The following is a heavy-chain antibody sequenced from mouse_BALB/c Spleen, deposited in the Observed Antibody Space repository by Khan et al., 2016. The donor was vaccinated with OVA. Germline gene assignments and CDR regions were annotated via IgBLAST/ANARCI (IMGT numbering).Heavy chain of an antibody. J-gene: IGHJ3*01. V-gene: IGHV1-7*01. CDR2: FDPTTGYT. D-gene: IGHD1-1*01. CDR1: GCTFTNYW. Sequence: QVQLQQSGAELAKPGASVKMSCKAPGCTFTNYWRHWVKKSPDQGRDWMGYFDPTTGYTEYNQKFKDKPQLPEDNSSSNAYMQLSSLTSEDSAVYYCTSHGSTYTWFGYWDQGTLVTVSA. CDR3: TSHGSTYTWFGY.